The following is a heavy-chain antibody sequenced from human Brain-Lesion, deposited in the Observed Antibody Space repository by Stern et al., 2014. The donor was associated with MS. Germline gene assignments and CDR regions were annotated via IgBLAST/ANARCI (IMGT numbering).Heavy chain of an antibody. CDR1: GFSLRTDGVG. CDR3: AHRRPHYASWDNGDFDY. D-gene: IGHD3-3*01. J-gene: IGHJ4*02. CDR2: IYWENDK. V-gene: IGHV2-5*02. Sequence: QVTLRESGPALVTPTQTLTLTCTFSGFSLRTDGVGVGWVRQPQGQALESLALIYWENDKRYSPSLRSRLTITKDTSRNQVVLTMTNMDPVDTATYYCAHRRPHYASWDNGDFDYWGQGALVTVSS.